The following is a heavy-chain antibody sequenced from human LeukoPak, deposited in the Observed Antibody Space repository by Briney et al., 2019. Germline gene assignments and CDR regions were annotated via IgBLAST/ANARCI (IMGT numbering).Heavy chain of an antibody. D-gene: IGHD6-19*01. J-gene: IGHJ4*02. CDR2: INTDGTVT. CDR3: ATKQWLAPPPDS. V-gene: IGHV3-74*01. CDR1: GFTFSKYW. Sequence: GGSLRLSCAASGFTFSKYWMLWLRQAPGKGLESVSRINTDGTVTTYADSVKGRFTVSRDNADNTMFLQMNSVRDEDTAVYYCATKQWLAPPPDSWGQGTPVTVSS.